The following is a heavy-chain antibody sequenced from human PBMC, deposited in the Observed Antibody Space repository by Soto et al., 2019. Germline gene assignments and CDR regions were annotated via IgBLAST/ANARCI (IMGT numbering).Heavy chain of an antibody. V-gene: IGHV1-46*01. Sequence: GASVKVSCKASGYTFTSYYMHWVRQAPGQGLEWMGIINPSGGSTSYAQKFQGRVTMTRDTSTSTVYMELSSLRSEDTAVYYCALTGSGSYYKRAYYYYGMDVWGQGTTVTVSS. D-gene: IGHD3-10*01. J-gene: IGHJ6*02. CDR3: ALTGSGSYYKRAYYYYGMDV. CDR1: GYTFTSYY. CDR2: INPSGGST.